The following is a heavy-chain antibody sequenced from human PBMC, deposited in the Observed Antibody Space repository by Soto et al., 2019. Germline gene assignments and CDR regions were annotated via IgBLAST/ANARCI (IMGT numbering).Heavy chain of an antibody. CDR1: GGSISSGGYY. V-gene: IGHV4-31*03. CDR3: ARADGKNRGYSYGYHSYYFDY. Sequence: SETLSLTCTVSGGSISSGGYYWSWIRQQPGKGLEWIGYIYYSGSTYYNPSLKSRVTISVDTSKNQFSLKLSSVTAADTAVYYCARADGKNRGYSYGYHSYYFDYWGQGTLVTVSS. J-gene: IGHJ4*02. CDR2: IYYSGST. D-gene: IGHD5-18*01.